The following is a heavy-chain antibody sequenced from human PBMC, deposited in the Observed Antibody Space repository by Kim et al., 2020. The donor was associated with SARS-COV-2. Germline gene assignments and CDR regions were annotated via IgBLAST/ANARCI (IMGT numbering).Heavy chain of an antibody. D-gene: IGHD4-17*01. J-gene: IGHJ4*02. Sequence: ADSETGRFRISRDTSKSTLYLQMNSLRAEDTAVSYCAKGTRYGDYSCFDYWGQGTLVTVSS. CDR3: AKGTRYGDYSCFDY. V-gene: IGHV3-23*01.